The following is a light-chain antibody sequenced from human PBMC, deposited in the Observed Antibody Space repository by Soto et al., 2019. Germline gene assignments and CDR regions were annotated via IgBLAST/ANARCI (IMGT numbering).Light chain of an antibody. CDR1: QAISNY. CDR2: AAS. Sequence: DIQMTQSPSSVSASVGDRVTITCRASQAISNYLAWYQQKPGEVPKVLIYAASTLQSGVPSRLSGSGSGTDFTLTITSLQPEDVATYYCQKYNIAPFTFGPGTKVHRK. J-gene: IGKJ3*01. V-gene: IGKV1-27*01. CDR3: QKYNIAPFT.